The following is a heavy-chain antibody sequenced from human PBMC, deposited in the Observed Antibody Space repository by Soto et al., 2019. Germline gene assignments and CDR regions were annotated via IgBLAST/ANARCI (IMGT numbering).Heavy chain of an antibody. CDR3: ARHGPRVYYDNSDYYYYGMDV. Sequence: PGESLKISCEGVGYSFSNHWIAWVRQMPEKGLEWMGTIYPGDSDMRYGPSFRGQVTISVDKSINTAYLQWSSLKASDTAMYYCARHGPRVYYDNSDYYYYGMDVWGQGTTVTVSS. CDR1: GYSFSNHW. D-gene: IGHD3-22*01. J-gene: IGHJ6*02. CDR2: IYPGDSDM. V-gene: IGHV5-51*01.